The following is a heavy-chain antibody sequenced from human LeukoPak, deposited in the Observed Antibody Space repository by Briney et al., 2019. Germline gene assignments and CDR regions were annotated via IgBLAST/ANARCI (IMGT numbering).Heavy chain of an antibody. CDR1: GDSISSPSW. CDR3: ARSSAAVYYFES. D-gene: IGHD6-13*01. J-gene: IGHJ4*02. Sequence: PSGTLSLTCAVSGDSISSPSWWGWVRQSPGRGLEWIGEVYHTGSTNYNPSLQSRVTISVDSSKNHFSLKMHSVTAADTAVYYCARSSAAVYYFESWGQGTLVTVSS. V-gene: IGHV4-4*02. CDR2: VYHTGST.